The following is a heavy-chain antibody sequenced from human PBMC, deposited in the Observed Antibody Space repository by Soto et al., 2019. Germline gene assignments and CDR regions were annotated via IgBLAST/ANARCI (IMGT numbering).Heavy chain of an antibody. V-gene: IGHV3-30*18. Sequence: QVQLVETGGGVVQPGRSLRLSCAASGFTFSSYGMHWVRQAPGKGLEWVAVISYDGSNKYYADSVKGRFTISRDNSKNTLYLQMNSLRAEDTVVYYCAKDLWQLVVYYGMDVWGQGTTVTVSS. CDR2: ISYDGSNK. D-gene: IGHD6-6*01. CDR3: AKDLWQLVVYYGMDV. J-gene: IGHJ6*02. CDR1: GFTFSSYG.